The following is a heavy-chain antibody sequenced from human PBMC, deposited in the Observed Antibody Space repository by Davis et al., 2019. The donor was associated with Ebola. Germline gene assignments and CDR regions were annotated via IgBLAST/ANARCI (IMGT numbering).Heavy chain of an antibody. CDR3: ARATDSGSYWDAFDI. J-gene: IGHJ3*02. Sequence: PSETLSLTCTVSGGSISSYYWSWIRQPPGKGLEWIGYIYYSGSTNYNPSLKSRVTISVDTSKNQFSLKLSSVTAADTAVYYCARATDSGSYWDAFDIWGQGTMVTVSS. CDR1: GGSISSYY. CDR2: IYYSGST. D-gene: IGHD1-26*01. V-gene: IGHV4-59*01.